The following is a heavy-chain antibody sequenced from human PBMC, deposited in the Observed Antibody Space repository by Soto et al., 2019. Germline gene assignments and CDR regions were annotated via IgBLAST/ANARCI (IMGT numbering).Heavy chain of an antibody. Sequence: SETLSLTCTVSGGSISSGGYYWSWIRQHPGKGLEWIGYIYYSGSTYYNPSLKSRVTISVDTSKNQFSLKLSSVTAADTAVYYCARASGTTSLSSWFDPWGQGTLVTVSS. D-gene: IGHD1-7*01. V-gene: IGHV4-31*03. CDR2: IYYSGST. J-gene: IGHJ5*02. CDR3: ARASGTTSLSSWFDP. CDR1: GGSISSGGYY.